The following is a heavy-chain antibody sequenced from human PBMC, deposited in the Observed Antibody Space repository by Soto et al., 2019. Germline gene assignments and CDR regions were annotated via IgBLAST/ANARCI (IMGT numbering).Heavy chain of an antibody. V-gene: IGHV3-30*04. CDR3: ARAPSRGTAAGRDY. CDR1: GFTFDGYA. J-gene: IGHJ4*02. CDR2: TSYDGTNN. D-gene: IGHD6-13*01. Sequence: QVQLVESGGGVVQPGRSLRLSCAASGFTFDGYAMHWIRQAPGKGLDWVATTSYDGTNNFYADSVKGRFTISRDNSKHTLHLQMDSLRAEDTAIYYCARAPSRGTAAGRDYWGQGTLVTVST.